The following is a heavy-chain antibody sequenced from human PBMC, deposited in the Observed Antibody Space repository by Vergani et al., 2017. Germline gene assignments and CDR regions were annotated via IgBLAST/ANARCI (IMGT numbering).Heavy chain of an antibody. CDR3: AGDTHSWQRSGR. Sequence: QAQLQESGPGLVKPSETLSLTCHVFGVSVTDYNCNWIRQAPGKGLEWIGSLSTTGGATHASHNPSLKSRSSIWVDPSKSEFSLGLTSVTAADSAIYYCAGDTHSWQRSGRWGQGLLVSVSS. CDR2: LSTTGGA. D-gene: IGHD6-13*01. CDR1: GVSVTDYN. V-gene: IGHV4-59*02. J-gene: IGHJ4*02.